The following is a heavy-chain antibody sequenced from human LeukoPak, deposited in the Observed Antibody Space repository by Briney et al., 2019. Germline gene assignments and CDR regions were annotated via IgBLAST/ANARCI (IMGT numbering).Heavy chain of an antibody. V-gene: IGHV4-59*01. Sequence: PSETLSLTCTVSGGSISSYYWSWIRQPPGKGLEWIGYIYYSGSTNYNPSLKSRVTISVDTSKNQFSLKLSSVTAADTAVYYCAREDFGARYYFDYWGQGTLVTVSS. CDR2: IYYSGST. CDR1: GGSISSYY. D-gene: IGHD4/OR15-4a*01. CDR3: AREDFGARYYFDY. J-gene: IGHJ4*02.